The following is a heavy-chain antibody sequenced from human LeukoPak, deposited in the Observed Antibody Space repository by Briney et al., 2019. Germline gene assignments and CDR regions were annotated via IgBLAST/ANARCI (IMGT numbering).Heavy chain of an antibody. Sequence: GGSLRLSCAASGFTFSSYWMSWVRQAPGKGLEWVANIKQDGSEKYYVDSVKGRFTISRDNAKNSLYLQMNSLRAEDTAVYYCARDRAMVRGVFNYYGMDVWGQGTTVTVSS. CDR2: IKQDGSEK. D-gene: IGHD3-10*01. J-gene: IGHJ6*02. V-gene: IGHV3-7*03. CDR1: GFTFSSYW. CDR3: ARDRAMVRGVFNYYGMDV.